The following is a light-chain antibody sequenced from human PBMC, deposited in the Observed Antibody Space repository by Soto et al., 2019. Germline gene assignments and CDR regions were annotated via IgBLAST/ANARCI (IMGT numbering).Light chain of an antibody. Sequence: LTQPPSASGSPGQSVTISCTGTNSDVGGYNYVSWYQQHPGKAPKLMIYEVSKRPSGVPDRFSGSKSDNTASLTVSGLQAEDEADYYCSSYAGSNNLRVFGSGTKVTVL. CDR3: SSYAGSNNLRV. V-gene: IGLV2-8*01. CDR1: NSDVGGYNY. CDR2: EVS. J-gene: IGLJ1*01.